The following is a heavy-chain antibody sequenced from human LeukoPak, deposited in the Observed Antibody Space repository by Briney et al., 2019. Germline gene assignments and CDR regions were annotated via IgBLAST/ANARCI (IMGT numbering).Heavy chain of an antibody. J-gene: IGHJ4*02. Sequence: GGSLRLSCAASGFTFSTYTMNWVRQAPGKGLEWVSSISSSSSYIYYADSVKGRFTISRDNAKNSLYLQMNSLRAEDTAVYYCAKDLIYKLLVFDYWGQGTLVTVSS. CDR1: GFTFSTYT. CDR3: AKDLIYKLLVFDY. D-gene: IGHD6-6*01. CDR2: ISSSSSYI. V-gene: IGHV3-21*04.